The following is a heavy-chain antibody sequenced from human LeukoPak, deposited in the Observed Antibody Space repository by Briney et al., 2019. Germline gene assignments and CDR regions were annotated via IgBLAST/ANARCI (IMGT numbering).Heavy chain of an antibody. CDR2: ISWNSGSI. J-gene: IGHJ3*02. D-gene: IGHD3-3*01. CDR1: GFTFDDYA. CDR3: AKGFTFFGVFIPPLGGDAFDI. Sequence: GGSLRLSCAASGFTFDDYAMHWVRQAPGKGLEWVSGISWNSGSIGYADSVKGRFTISRDNAKNSLYLQMNSLRAEDMALYYFAKGFTFFGVFIPPLGGDAFDIWGQGTMVTVSS. V-gene: IGHV3-9*03.